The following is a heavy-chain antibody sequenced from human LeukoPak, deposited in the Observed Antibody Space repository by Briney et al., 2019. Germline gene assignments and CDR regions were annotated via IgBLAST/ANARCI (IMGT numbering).Heavy chain of an antibody. CDR3: ASFWFGELFRQMGSIDY. CDR1: GYSISSGYY. D-gene: IGHD3-10*01. CDR2: IYHSGST. Sequence: ASETLSLTCTVSGYSISSGYYWGWIRQPPGKGLEWIGSIYHSGSTYYNPSLKSRVTISVDTSKNQFSLKLSSVTAADTAVYYCASFWFGELFRQMGSIDYWGQGTLVTVSS. V-gene: IGHV4-38-2*02. J-gene: IGHJ4*02.